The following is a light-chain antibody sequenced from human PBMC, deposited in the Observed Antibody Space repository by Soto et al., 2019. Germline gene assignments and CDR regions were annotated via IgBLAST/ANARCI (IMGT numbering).Light chain of an antibody. V-gene: IGLV2-8*01. CDR2: EVT. CDR1: SSDVGGYDY. CDR3: SSFVAGNNYWV. J-gene: IGLJ3*02. Sequence: QSALTQPPSASGSPGRSVTISCTGTSSDVGGYDYVSWFQQHPGKAPKLIIYEVTKRPSGVPDRFAASKSGNTASLTVSGLQAEDEADYSCSSFVAGNNYWVFGGGTKVTVL.